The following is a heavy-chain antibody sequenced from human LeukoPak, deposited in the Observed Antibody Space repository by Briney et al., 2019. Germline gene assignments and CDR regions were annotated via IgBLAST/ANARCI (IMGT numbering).Heavy chain of an antibody. D-gene: IGHD3-10*01. CDR1: SGSISSSSYY. CDR3: ASSYTMVRYNFDY. V-gene: IGHV4-39*07. Sequence: SETLSLTCTVSSGSISSSSYYWGWIRQPPGKGLEWIGSIYYSGSTYYNPSLKSRVTISVDTSKNQFSLKLSSVTAADTAVYYCASSYTMVRYNFDYWGQGTLVTVSS. CDR2: IYYSGST. J-gene: IGHJ4*02.